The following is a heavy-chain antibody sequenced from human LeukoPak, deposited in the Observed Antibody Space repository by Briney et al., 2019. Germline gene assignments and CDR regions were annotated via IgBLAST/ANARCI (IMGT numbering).Heavy chain of an antibody. Sequence: SETLSLTCAVYGGSFSGYYWSWIRQPPGKGLVWIGEINHSGSTNYNPSLKSRVTISVDTSKNQFSLKLSSVTAADTAVYYCARGSRDGYNTFDYWGQGTLVTVSS. CDR2: INHSGST. CDR3: ARGSRDGYNTFDY. D-gene: IGHD5-12*01. CDR1: GGSFSGYY. V-gene: IGHV4-34*01. J-gene: IGHJ4*02.